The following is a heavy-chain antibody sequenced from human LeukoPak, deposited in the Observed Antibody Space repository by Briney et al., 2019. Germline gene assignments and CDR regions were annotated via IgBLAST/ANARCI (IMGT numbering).Heavy chain of an antibody. CDR3: ARGYYTDY. CDR2: INHSGST. CDR1: GGSFSGYY. Sequence: SETLSLTCAVYGGSFSGYYWSWIRQPPGKGLEWIGEINHSGSTNYNPSLKSRVTISVDTPKNQFSLKLSSVTAADTAVYYCARGYYTDYWGQGTLVTVSS. D-gene: IGHD3-22*01. V-gene: IGHV4-34*01. J-gene: IGHJ4*02.